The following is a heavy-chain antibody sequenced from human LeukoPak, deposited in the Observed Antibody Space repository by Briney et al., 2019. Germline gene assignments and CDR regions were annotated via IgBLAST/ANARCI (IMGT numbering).Heavy chain of an antibody. CDR2: ISYSGST. J-gene: IGHJ4*02. V-gene: IGHV4-59*01. Sequence: SETLSLTCSVSGGSITTYYWNWIRQPPGKGLEWIGSISYSGSTNYNASLKSRVTVSMDTSKNRFSLKLSLLTAADTAVYSCARGGSRSYTSSTLDYWGQGTLVTVAS. CDR3: ARGGSRSYTSSTLDY. CDR1: GGSITTYY. D-gene: IGHD5/OR15-5a*01.